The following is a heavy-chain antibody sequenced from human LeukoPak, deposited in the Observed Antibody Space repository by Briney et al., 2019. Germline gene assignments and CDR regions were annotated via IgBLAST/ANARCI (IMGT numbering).Heavy chain of an antibody. J-gene: IGHJ4*02. Sequence: GGSLRLSCAASGFTFSANWMTWVRQAPGKGLEWVTIINEDGSLKYYVDSVKGRFTISRDNTKSSLYLQMSTVRVEDTAVYYCARVGRNGWDFDHWGQGTLVTVSS. CDR3: ARVGRNGWDFDH. CDR1: GFTFSANW. CDR2: INEDGSLK. V-gene: IGHV3-7*01. D-gene: IGHD6-19*01.